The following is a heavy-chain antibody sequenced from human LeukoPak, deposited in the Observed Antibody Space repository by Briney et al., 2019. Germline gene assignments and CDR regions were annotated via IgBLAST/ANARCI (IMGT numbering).Heavy chain of an antibody. D-gene: IGHD4-11*01. CDR1: GFIVNSYY. V-gene: IGHV3-66*01. J-gene: IGHJ6*02. CDR3: ARSYSNHLFGMDV. CDR2: IYSGGST. Sequence: GGSLTLSCVASGFIVNSYYMTWVRQAPGKGLEWVSVIYSGGSTYYADSVTGRVAISRDNSKHTVFLQMSSVRAEDTAVYYCARSYSNHLFGMDVWGQGTTVTVTS.